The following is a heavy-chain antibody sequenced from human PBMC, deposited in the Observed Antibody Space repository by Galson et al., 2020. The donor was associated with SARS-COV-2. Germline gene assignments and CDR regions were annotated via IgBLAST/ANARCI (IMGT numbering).Heavy chain of an antibody. J-gene: IGHJ4*02. Sequence: GGSLRLSCEASGFTFSRYGMNWFRQAPGKGLEWVSRVSGSGGPTYHADYVRGRCTISSDNSMHMVVLQMNSLRVEDTAMYYFTNDQARDGTTWHCSSWGQGILVTVS. CDR1: GFTFSRYG. CDR3: TNDQARDGTTWHCSS. V-gene: IGHV3-23*01. D-gene: IGHD2-15*01. CDR2: VSGSGGPT.